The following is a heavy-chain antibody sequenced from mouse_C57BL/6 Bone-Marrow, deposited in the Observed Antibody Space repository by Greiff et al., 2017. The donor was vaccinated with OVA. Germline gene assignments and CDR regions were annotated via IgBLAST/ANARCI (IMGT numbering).Heavy chain of an antibody. CDR1: GFSLTSYG. J-gene: IGHJ1*03. CDR2: IWRGGST. V-gene: IGHV2-2*01. Sequence: QVQLQQSGPGLVQPSQSLSITCTVSGFSLTSYGVHWVRQSPGKGLEWLGVIWRGGSTDSNAAFISSLSISKDNSKSQVFFKMNRLQADDTAIDYCASYYYGSRYGWYFDVWGTGTTVTVSS. CDR3: ASYYYGSRYGWYFDV. D-gene: IGHD1-1*01.